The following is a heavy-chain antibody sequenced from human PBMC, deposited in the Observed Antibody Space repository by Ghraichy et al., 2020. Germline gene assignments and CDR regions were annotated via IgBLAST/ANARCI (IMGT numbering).Heavy chain of an antibody. CDR1: GFTFSSYA. CDR3: ARCRDGYISYFDY. D-gene: IGHD5-24*01. V-gene: IGHV3-23*01. Sequence: GGSLRLSCAASGFTFSSYAMSWVRQAPGKGLEWVSAISGSGGSTYYADSVKSRFTISRDNSKNTLYLQMNSLRAEDTAVYYCARCRDGYISYFDYWGQGTLVTVSS. CDR2: ISGSGGST. J-gene: IGHJ4*02.